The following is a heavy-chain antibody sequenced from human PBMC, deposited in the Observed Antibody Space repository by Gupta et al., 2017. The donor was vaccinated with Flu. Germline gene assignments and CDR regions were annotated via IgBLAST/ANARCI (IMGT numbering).Heavy chain of an antibody. CDR2: IYYSGST. CDR1: GGSISSYY. Sequence: QVQLQESGPGLVKPSETLSLTCTVSGGSISSYYWSWIRQPPGKGLEWIGYIYYSGSTNDNPSLKSRVTISVDTSKNQFSLKLSSVTAADTAVYYCARDGGDKLDYWGQGTLVTVS. J-gene: IGHJ4*02. V-gene: IGHV4-59*01. CDR3: ARDGGDKLDY. D-gene: IGHD2-21*02.